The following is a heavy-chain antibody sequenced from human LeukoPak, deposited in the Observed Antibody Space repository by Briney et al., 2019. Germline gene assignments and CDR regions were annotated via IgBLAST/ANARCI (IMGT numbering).Heavy chain of an antibody. D-gene: IGHD1-14*01. CDR1: GFTFSSYG. J-gene: IGHJ4*02. Sequence: GRSLRLSCAASGFTFSSYGMHWVREAPGKGLEWVAVISYDGSNKYYADSVKGRFTISRDNTKNTLYLQMNSLRAEDTAVYYCAKARSTTTGAFDYWGQGTLVTVSS. CDR3: AKARSTTTGAFDY. CDR2: ISYDGSNK. V-gene: IGHV3-30*18.